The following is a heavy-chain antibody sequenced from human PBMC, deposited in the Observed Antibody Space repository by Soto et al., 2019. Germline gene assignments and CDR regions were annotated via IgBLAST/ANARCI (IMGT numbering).Heavy chain of an antibody. CDR3: ARDSIAAQMYNWFDP. CDR1: GFTFSSYG. Sequence: QVQLVESGGGVVQPGRSLRLSCAASGFTFSSYGMHWVRQAPGKGLEWVAVIWYDGSNKYYADSVKGRFTISRDNSKNTLYLQMNSLRAEDTAVYYCARDSIAAQMYNWFDPWGQGTLVTVSS. J-gene: IGHJ5*02. CDR2: IWYDGSNK. D-gene: IGHD6-6*01. V-gene: IGHV3-33*01.